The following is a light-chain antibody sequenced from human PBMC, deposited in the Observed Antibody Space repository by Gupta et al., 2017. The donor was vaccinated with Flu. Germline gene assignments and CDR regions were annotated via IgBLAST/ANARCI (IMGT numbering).Light chain of an antibody. CDR1: GSDVGGYNY. J-gene: IGLJ3*02. Sequence: QSALTQPASVSGSPGQSINHSCTGTGSDVGGYNYVSWYQQHPGKAPKVMIYEVNNRPAGVSYRFSGSKSGNTASLTISRLQAEDEADYYCSSYTRTSTWVFGGGTKVTVL. CDR3: SSYTRTSTWV. V-gene: IGLV2-14*01. CDR2: EVN.